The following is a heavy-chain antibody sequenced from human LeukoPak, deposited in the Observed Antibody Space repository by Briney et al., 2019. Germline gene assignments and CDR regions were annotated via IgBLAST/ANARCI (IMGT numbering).Heavy chain of an antibody. J-gene: IGHJ4*02. CDR3: ARDQSQYYDSSGSFSFDY. V-gene: IGHV1-69*04. Sequence: ASVKVSCKASGGTFSSYAISWVRQAPGQGLEWMGRIIPILGIANYAQKFQGRVTITADKSTSTAYMELSSLRSEDTAVYYCARDQSQYYDSSGSFSFDYWGQGTLVTVSS. CDR2: IIPILGIA. D-gene: IGHD3-22*01. CDR1: GGTFSSYA.